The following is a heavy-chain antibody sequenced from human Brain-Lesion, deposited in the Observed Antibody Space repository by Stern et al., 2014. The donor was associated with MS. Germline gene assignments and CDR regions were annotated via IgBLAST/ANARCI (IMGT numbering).Heavy chain of an antibody. Sequence: EVQLEESGGGLKQPGESLRLSCGGSGFTFDNYGMGWVRLAPGKGLEWVSGIFLNGGNTFYVDSVKGRFPISRDNSAKTMYLQMDSLRAEDTALYYCVRDNRVVTYWGQGALVTVSS. V-gene: IGHV3-23*04. CDR2: IFLNGGNT. J-gene: IGHJ4*02. D-gene: IGHD2-15*01. CDR1: GFTFDNYG. CDR3: VRDNRVVTY.